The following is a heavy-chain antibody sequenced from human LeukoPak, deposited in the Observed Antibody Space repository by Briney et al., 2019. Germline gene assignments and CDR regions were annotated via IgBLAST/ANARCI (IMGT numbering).Heavy chain of an antibody. J-gene: IGHJ3*02. CDR3: STNPYDKSGYHI. CDR1: GLTFRNAW. Sequence: GGSLRLSCAVSGLTFRNAWMSWVRQAPGKGLEWVGHIKGKSDGGTTAYAAPVKGRFTISRDDSKNMFYLQMNSLKTEDTAVYYCSTNPYDKSGYHIWGQGTMVTVSS. CDR2: IKGKSDGGTT. D-gene: IGHD3-22*01. V-gene: IGHV3-15*01.